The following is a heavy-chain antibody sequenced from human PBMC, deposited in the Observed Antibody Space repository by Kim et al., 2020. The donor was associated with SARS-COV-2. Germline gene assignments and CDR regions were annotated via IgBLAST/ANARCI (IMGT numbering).Heavy chain of an antibody. CDR2: IIPIFGTA. D-gene: IGHD1-7*01. Sequence: SVKVSCKASGGTFSSYAISWVRQAPGQGLEWMGGIIPIFGTANYAQKFQGRVTITADESTSTAYMELSSLRSEDTAVYYCARVTTGTTKDPPSRDYYGMDVWGQGTTVTVSS. V-gene: IGHV1-69*13. CDR3: ARVTTGTTKDPPSRDYYGMDV. CDR1: GGTFSSYA. J-gene: IGHJ6*02.